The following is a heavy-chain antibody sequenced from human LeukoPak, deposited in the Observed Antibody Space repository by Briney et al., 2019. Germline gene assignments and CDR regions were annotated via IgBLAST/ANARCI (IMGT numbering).Heavy chain of an antibody. D-gene: IGHD2-2*01. V-gene: IGHV3-23*01. CDR2: ISGGGVST. Sequence: PGGSLRLSCAASGFTLRTFPMTWVGKAQGKGLNWSPAISGGGVSTYYADSVKGRFTISRDNSKNTLYLQMNSLRAEDTAVYYCAKDPRRYCSSTSCYSNWFDPWGQGTLVTVSS. J-gene: IGHJ5*02. CDR3: AKDPRRYCSSTSCYSNWFDP. CDR1: GFTLRTFP.